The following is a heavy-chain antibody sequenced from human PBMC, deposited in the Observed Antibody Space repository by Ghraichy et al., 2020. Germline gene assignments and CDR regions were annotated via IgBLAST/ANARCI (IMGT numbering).Heavy chain of an antibody. D-gene: IGHD1-26*01. CDR3: TKDRGPSGTTIFDY. V-gene: IGHV3-30*18. CDR1: GFTFSTYG. Sequence: LSLTCAASGFTFSTYGMHWVRQAPGKWLEWVAVISYDGSNKNYVDSVTGRFTISRDNSKNMVYLQMNSLRTEDTAVYYCTKDRGPSGTTIFDYWGQGTLVAVSS. J-gene: IGHJ4*02. CDR2: ISYDGSNK.